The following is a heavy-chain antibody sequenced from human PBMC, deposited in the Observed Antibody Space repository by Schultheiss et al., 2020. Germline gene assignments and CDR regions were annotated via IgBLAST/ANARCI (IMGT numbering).Heavy chain of an antibody. CDR1: GGSFSGYY. Sequence: SETLSLTCAVYGGSFSGYYWSWIRQPPGKGLEWIGRIYTSGSTNYNPSLKSRVTISVDTSKNQFSLKLSSVTAADTAVYYCALGDIVGATEWFDPWGQGTLVTVSS. V-gene: IGHV4-59*10. CDR2: IYTSGST. J-gene: IGHJ5*02. D-gene: IGHD1-26*01. CDR3: ALGDIVGATEWFDP.